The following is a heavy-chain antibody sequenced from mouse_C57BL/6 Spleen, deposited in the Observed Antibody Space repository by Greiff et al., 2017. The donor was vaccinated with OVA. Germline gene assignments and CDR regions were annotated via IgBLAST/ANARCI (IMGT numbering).Heavy chain of an antibody. J-gene: IGHJ4*01. CDR2: IYPGSGNT. CDR3: ARTLDAMDY. Sequence: QVQLQQSGAELVRPGASVKLSCKASGYTFTDYYINWVKQRPGQGLEWIARIYPGSGNTYYNEKFKGKATLTAEKSSSTAYMQLSSLTSEDSAVYFCARTLDAMDYWGQGTSVTVSS. CDR1: GYTFTDYY. V-gene: IGHV1-76*01.